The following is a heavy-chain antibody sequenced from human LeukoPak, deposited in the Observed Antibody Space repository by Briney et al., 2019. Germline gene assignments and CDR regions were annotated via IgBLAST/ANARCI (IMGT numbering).Heavy chain of an antibody. CDR1: GGSFSGYY. Sequence: SETLSLTCAVYGGSFSGYYWSWIRQPPGKGLEWIGEINHSGSTNYNPSLKSRVTISVDTSKNQFSLKVSSVTAADTAVYYCASRVYGLGSFNYWGQGTLVTVSS. J-gene: IGHJ4*01. CDR3: ASRVYGLGSFNY. V-gene: IGHV4-34*01. D-gene: IGHD3-10*01. CDR2: INHSGST.